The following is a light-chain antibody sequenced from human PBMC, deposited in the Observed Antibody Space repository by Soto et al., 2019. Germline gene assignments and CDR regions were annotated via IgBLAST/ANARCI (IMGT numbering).Light chain of an antibody. CDR1: QGISNY. J-gene: IGKJ3*01. Sequence: DNQMTQSPSSLSASVGDRVTITCRASQGISNYLAWYQQKPGKVPKLLIHAASTLQSGAPSRFSGSGSGTDFTLSISSLQPEDVATYYCQKYNSAPFTFGHGNKVDIK. V-gene: IGKV1-27*01. CDR2: AAS. CDR3: QKYNSAPFT.